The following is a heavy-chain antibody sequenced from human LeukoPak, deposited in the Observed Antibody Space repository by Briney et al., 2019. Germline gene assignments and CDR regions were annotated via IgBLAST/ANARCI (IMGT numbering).Heavy chain of an antibody. CDR2: IYYTGST. Sequence: SKTLSLTCTVSGGSISRDYWSWIRQPPGKGLEWIGYIYYTGSTNYNPSLKGRVTISVDTSKNQFSLKLSSVTAADTAVYYCARDRPGGSSLDYWGQGTLVTVSS. CDR3: ARDRPGGSSLDY. CDR1: GGSISRDY. D-gene: IGHD6-13*01. J-gene: IGHJ4*02. V-gene: IGHV4-59*01.